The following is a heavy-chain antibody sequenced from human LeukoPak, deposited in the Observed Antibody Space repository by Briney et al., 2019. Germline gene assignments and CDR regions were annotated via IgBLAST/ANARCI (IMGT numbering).Heavy chain of an antibody. CDR2: ISWNSGSI. D-gene: IGHD2/OR15-2a*01. CDR3: AKDTSRLSPDAFDI. V-gene: IGHV3-9*01. J-gene: IGHJ3*02. CDR1: GFTFDDYA. Sequence: GGSLRLSCAASGFTFDDYAMHWVRQAPGKGLEWVSGISWNSGSIGYADSVKGRFTISRDNAKNSLYLQMNSLRAEDTALYYCAKDTSRLSPDAFDIWGQGTMVTVST.